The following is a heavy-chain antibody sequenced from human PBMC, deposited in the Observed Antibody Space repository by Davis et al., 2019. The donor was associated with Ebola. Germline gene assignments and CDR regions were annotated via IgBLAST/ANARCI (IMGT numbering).Heavy chain of an antibody. J-gene: IGHJ4*01. D-gene: IGHD3-10*01. V-gene: IGHV3-7*03. CDR2: IRPDGSEE. CDR3: AKDWGYMVRGVMIDY. CDR1: GFTFSNYW. Sequence: GESLKISCAASGFTFSNYWMSWVRQAPGKGLEWVANIRPDGSEEQYVDSLKGRITISRDNAKNSLYLQVNSLRDEDTAVYFCAKDWGYMVRGVMIDYWGHGTLVTVSA.